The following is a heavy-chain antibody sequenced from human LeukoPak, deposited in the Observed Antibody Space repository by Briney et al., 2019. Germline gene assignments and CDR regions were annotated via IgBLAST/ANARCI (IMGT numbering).Heavy chain of an antibody. CDR1: GFTFDDYA. D-gene: IGHD1-26*01. Sequence: GRSLRLSCAASGFTFDDYAMHWVRQAPGKGLEWVSGISWNSGSIGYADSVKGRFTISRDNAKNSLYLQMSSLRVEDTAVYYCARGGSYYNEAFDIWGQGTMVTVSS. CDR2: ISWNSGSI. J-gene: IGHJ3*02. V-gene: IGHV3-9*01. CDR3: ARGGSYYNEAFDI.